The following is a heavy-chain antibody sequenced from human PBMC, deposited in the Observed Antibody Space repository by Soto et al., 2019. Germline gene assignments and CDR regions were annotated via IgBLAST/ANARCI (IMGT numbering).Heavy chain of an antibody. CDR2: IYYSGST. D-gene: IGHD2-15*01. CDR3: AREGLGVLGYCSGGSCYSDDY. V-gene: IGHV4-30-4*01. Sequence: QVQLQESGPGLVKPSQTLSLTCTVSGGSISSGDYYWSWIRQPPGKGLEWIGYIYYSGSTYYNPSLKSRVTISVDTSKNQFSLKLSSVTAADTAVYYCAREGLGVLGYCSGGSCYSDDYWGQGTLVTVSS. J-gene: IGHJ4*02. CDR1: GGSISSGDYY.